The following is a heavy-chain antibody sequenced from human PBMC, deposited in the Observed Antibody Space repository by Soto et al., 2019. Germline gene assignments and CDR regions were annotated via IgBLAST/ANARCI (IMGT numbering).Heavy chain of an antibody. D-gene: IGHD6-13*01. CDR2: ISSSSSYI. CDR1: GFTFSSYS. Sequence: PGGSLRLSCAASGFTFSSYSMNWVRQAPGKGLEWVSSISSSSSYIYYADSVKGRFTISRDNAKNSLYLQMNSLRDEDTAVYYCARNIYSSSPWYYGMDVWGQGTTVTVSS. V-gene: IGHV3-21*01. J-gene: IGHJ6*02. CDR3: ARNIYSSSPWYYGMDV.